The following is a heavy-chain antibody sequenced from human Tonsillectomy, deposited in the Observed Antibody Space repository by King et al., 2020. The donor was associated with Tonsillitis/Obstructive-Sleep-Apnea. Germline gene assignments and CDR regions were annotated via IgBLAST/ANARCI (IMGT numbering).Heavy chain of an antibody. J-gene: IGHJ4*02. CDR3: ARGNLRGYLDF. Sequence: VQLVESGAEVKKPGESLRISCTGSGYSFNDYWINWVRQTPEKGLEWMGRVDPSDSFTDYSPSFRGHVTISVDKSTRTAYLQWYSLKASDTAMHYCARGNLRGYLDFWGQGALVTLSS. CDR2: VDPSDSFT. D-gene: IGHD3-16*01. CDR1: GYSFNDYW. V-gene: IGHV5-10-1*03.